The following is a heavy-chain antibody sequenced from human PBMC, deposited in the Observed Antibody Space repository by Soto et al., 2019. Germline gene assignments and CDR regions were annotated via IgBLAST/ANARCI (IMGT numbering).Heavy chain of an antibody. Sequence: GSLRLSCAASGFSVSDNYMTWVRQAPGKGLEWVSVIYSGGATHYADSVKGRFTISRDNSRNILYLQMSRLRAEDTAVYYCARDSNGAPGGYRGQGTLVTVS. V-gene: IGHV3-53*01. CDR2: IYSGGAT. CDR3: ARDSNGAPGGY. J-gene: IGHJ4*02. CDR1: GFSVSDNY. D-gene: IGHD4-17*01.